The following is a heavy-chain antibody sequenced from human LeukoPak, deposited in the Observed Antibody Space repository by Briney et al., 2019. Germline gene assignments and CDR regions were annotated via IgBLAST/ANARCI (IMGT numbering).Heavy chain of an antibody. J-gene: IGHJ6*03. V-gene: IGHV4-59*01. Sequence: SETLSLTCTVSGGSISSYYWSWIRQPPGKGLEWIGYIYYSGSTNYNPSLKSRVTISVDTSKNQFSLKLSSVTAADTAVYYCASRGPTYDSHYYYYMDVWGKGTTVTVSS. CDR2: IYYSGST. CDR3: ASRGPTYDSHYYYYMDV. CDR1: GGSISSYY. D-gene: IGHD3-22*01.